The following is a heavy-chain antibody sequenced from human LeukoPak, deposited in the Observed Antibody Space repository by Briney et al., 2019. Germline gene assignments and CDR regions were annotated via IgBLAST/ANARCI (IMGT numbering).Heavy chain of an antibody. CDR2: ISGSGGST. D-gene: IGHD3-3*01. CDR1: GFTYSSYA. J-gene: IGHJ5*02. V-gene: IGHV3-23*01. Sequence: GGSLRLSCAASGFTYSSYAMSWVRQAPGKGLEWVSAISGSGGSTYYADSVKGRFTISRDNSKNTLYLQVNSLRAEDTAVYYCAKDSYDNYDFWSGNWFDPWGQGTLVTVSS. CDR3: AKDSYDNYDFWSGNWFDP.